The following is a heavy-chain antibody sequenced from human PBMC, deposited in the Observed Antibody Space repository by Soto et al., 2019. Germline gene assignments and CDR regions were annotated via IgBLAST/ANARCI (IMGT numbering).Heavy chain of an antibody. CDR3: VQGSSTAHQPLDS. CDR1: GFIFRNFG. V-gene: IGHV3-30*03. CDR2: ISGDGNDK. Sequence: QVQLVESGGGVVQPGRSLRLSCAASGFIFRNFGMHWVRRAPGKGLEWVATISGDGNDKYYPDSMKGRFTISRDNFNNTLYLQLNSLRPEETAVYHCVQGSSTAHQPLDSWGQGVLVTVSS. J-gene: IGHJ4*02. D-gene: IGHD2-2*01.